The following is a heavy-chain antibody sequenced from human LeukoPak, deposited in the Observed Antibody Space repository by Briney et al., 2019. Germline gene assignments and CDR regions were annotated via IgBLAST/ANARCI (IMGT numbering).Heavy chain of an antibody. J-gene: IGHJ4*02. Sequence: SETLSLTCTVSGGSISSSSYYWGWIRQPPGKGLEWIGSIYYSGSTYYNPSLKSRVTISVDTSKNQFSPKLSSVTAADTAVYYCARVSTTVAGSDYLDYWGQGTQVTISS. D-gene: IGHD6-19*01. CDR3: ARVSTTVAGSDYLDY. CDR1: GGSISSSSYY. V-gene: IGHV4-39*07. CDR2: IYYSGST.